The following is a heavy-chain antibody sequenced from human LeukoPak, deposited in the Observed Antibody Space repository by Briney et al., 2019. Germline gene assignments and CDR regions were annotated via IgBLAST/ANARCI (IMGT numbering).Heavy chain of an antibody. CDR2: ISYDGSNK. CDR1: GFTFSSYA. Sequence: GGSLRLSCAASGFTFSSYAMHWVRQAPGKGLEWVAVISYDGSNKYYADSVKGRFTISRDNSKNTLYLQMNSLIPEDTAVYYCARPSGHGDSWGQGSLVTVSS. V-gene: IGHV3-30-3*01. CDR3: ARPSGHGDS. J-gene: IGHJ4*02.